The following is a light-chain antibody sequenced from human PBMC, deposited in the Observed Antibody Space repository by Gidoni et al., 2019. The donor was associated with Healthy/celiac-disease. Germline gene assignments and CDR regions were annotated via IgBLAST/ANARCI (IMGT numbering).Light chain of an antibody. CDR2: AAS. J-gene: IGKJ4*02. CDR3: QQSYSTPST. Sequence: IQPTQPPSSLSASLGDRVTITCRASQSISSYLNWYQQKPGKAPKLLIYAASSLQSGVPSRFSGSGSGTDFTLTISSLQPEDFATYYCQQSYSTPSTFGGGTKVEIK. CDR1: QSISSY. V-gene: IGKV1-39*01.